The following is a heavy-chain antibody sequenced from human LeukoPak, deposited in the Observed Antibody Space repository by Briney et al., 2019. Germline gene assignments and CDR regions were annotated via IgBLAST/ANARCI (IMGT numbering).Heavy chain of an antibody. CDR3: ARSTGSTMFIDY. CDR1: GGSISPYY. Sequence: PSETLSLTCTVSGGSISPYYWSWFRQPPGKGLEWLGYIYYSGNTDYNPSLKSRVAISVDTSKNQFSLKLSSVTAADTAVYYCARSTGSTMFIDYWGQGTLVTVSS. D-gene: IGHD3-10*02. CDR2: IYYSGNT. V-gene: IGHV4-59*01. J-gene: IGHJ4*02.